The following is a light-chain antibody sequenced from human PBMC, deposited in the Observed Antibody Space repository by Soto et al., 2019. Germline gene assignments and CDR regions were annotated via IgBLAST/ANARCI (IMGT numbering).Light chain of an antibody. V-gene: IGLV1-51*01. CDR1: SSNIGGNS. J-gene: IGLJ1*01. Sequence: QSALTEPPSVSAAPGQRVTISCSGSSSNIGGNSVSWYQQLPGTDPNLLIYDDVKRPPAMPAQCSSATSGTSATPRITSSHPGDEEDYYCRSWDSSLSAYVFGTGTKVTVL. CDR2: DDV. CDR3: RSWDSSLSAYV.